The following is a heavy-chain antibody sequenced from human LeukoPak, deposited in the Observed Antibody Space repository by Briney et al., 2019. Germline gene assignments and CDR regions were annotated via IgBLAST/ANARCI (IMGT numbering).Heavy chain of an antibody. D-gene: IGHD3-9*01. Sequence: PGGSLRLSCAASGFTFSSYGMHWVRQAPGKGLEWVAFIRYDGSNKYYADSVKGRFTISRDNSKNTLYLQMNSLRAEDTAVYYCAKELRYFDWLSPFDYWGQGTLDTVSS. CDR3: AKELRYFDWLSPFDY. V-gene: IGHV3-30*02. CDR2: IRYDGSNK. J-gene: IGHJ4*02. CDR1: GFTFSSYG.